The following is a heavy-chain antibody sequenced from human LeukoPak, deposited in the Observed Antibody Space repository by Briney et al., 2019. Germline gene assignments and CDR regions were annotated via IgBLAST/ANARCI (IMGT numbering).Heavy chain of an antibody. CDR3: TTGRDLADY. CDR2: IRSKAYGGTT. J-gene: IGHJ4*02. D-gene: IGHD3-10*01. V-gene: IGHV3-49*03. CDR1: GFTFGDYV. Sequence: GGSLSLSCTASGFTFGDYVMSWFRQAPGKGLEWVGFIRSKAYGGTTEYAASVKGRFTISRDDSKNTLYLQMNSLKTEDTAVYYCTTGRDLADYWGQGTLVTVSS.